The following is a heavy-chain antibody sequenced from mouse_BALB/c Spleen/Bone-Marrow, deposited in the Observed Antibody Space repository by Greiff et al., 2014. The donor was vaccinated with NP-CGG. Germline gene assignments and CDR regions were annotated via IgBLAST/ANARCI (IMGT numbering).Heavy chain of an antibody. Sequence: VQVVESGPELVRPGVSVKISCKGSGYTFTNYAMHWVKQSHAKSLEWIGVISTYSGNTNYNQKFKGKATMTVDKSSSTAYMELARLTSGDSAIYYCARPRQLGLAFYAMDYWGQGTSVTVSS. J-gene: IGHJ4*01. CDR3: ARPRQLGLAFYAMDY. CDR2: ISTYSGNT. CDR1: GYTFTNYA. V-gene: IGHV1-67*01. D-gene: IGHD3-2*01.